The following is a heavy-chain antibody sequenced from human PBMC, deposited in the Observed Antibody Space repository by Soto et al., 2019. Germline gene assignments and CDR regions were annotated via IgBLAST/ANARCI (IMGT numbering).Heavy chain of an antibody. CDR3: AVCDRSPKSGFCSGMDV. V-gene: IGHV1-69*01. Sequence: QVQLVQSGSEVKKPGSSVKVSCKASGGTVSTYSISWVRQARGQWFEWMGERLPLSGTSHYAQNFQGRVTITAYESTREVYKELSSLRFDDTAVDYSAVCDRSPKSGFCSGMDVWGQGAPVTVSS. J-gene: IGHJ6*02. CDR1: GGTVSTYS. CDR2: RLPLSGTS. D-gene: IGHD2-8*01.